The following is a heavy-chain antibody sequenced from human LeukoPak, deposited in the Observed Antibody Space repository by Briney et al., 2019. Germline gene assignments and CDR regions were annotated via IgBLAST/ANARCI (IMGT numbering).Heavy chain of an antibody. D-gene: IGHD4-17*01. V-gene: IGHV3-30-3*01. CDR3: ARDAAPYGDYVGGIDY. CDR1: GFTFSSYA. CDR2: ISYDGSNK. Sequence: GGSLRLSCAASGFTFSSYAMHWVRQAPGKGLEWVAVISYDGSNKYYADSVKGRFTISRDNSKNTLYLQMNSLRAEDTAVYYCARDAAPYGDYVGGIDYWGQGTLVTVSS. J-gene: IGHJ4*02.